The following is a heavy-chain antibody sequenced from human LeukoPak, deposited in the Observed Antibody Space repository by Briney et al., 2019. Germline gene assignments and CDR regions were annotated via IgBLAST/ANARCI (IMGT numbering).Heavy chain of an antibody. D-gene: IGHD6-19*01. V-gene: IGHV3-30*02. CDR2: IGHDINLK. CDR1: GFSFSTYG. J-gene: IGHJ4*02. Sequence: GGSLRLSCAASGFSFSTYGLHWARQAPGKGLEWVAFIGHDINLKNYADSVRGRFTISRDNSKHTLDLQMDSLRPEDTAVYYCAKGGSGWRIEYWGQGTLVTVSS. CDR3: AKGGSGWRIEY.